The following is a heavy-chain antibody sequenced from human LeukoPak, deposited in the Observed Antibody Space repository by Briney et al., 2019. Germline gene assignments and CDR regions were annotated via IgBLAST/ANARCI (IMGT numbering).Heavy chain of an antibody. Sequence: GGSLRLSCAASGFTFSSYGMHWVRQAPGKGLEWVAVISYDGSNKYYADSVKGRFTISRDNSKNTLYLQMNSLRAEDTAVYYCAKRATRAARPDYGYYFDYWGQGTLVTVSS. D-gene: IGHD6-6*01. CDR3: AKRATRAARPDYGYYFDY. J-gene: IGHJ4*02. CDR2: ISYDGSNK. V-gene: IGHV3-30*18. CDR1: GFTFSSYG.